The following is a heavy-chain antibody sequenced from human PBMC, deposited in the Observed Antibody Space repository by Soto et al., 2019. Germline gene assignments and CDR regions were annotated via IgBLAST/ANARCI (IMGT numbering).Heavy chain of an antibody. J-gene: IGHJ4*02. Sequence: QLLESGGGLVQAGGSLTLPCVASGLPFSSYAMSWVRQAPGKGLEWVSGISIGGGGTHYADSVEGRFTISRDDGENTLYLQMNSLRAEDTAMYFCACDYWGQGTLVTVSS. CDR3: ACDY. V-gene: IGHV3-23*01. CDR2: ISIGGGGT. CDR1: GLPFSSYA.